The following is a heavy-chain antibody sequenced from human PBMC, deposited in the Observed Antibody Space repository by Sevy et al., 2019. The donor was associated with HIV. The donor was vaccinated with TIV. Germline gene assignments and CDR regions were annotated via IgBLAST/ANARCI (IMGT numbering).Heavy chain of an antibody. CDR2: ISGRDATV. V-gene: IGHV3-11*01. D-gene: IGHD3-3*01. CDR3: VRDPHFDVWNGYDVNFDF. Sequence: GGSLRLSCAASGFTFSNFYMGWIRQAPGKGLEWISSISGRDATVLYADSVKGRFTISRDNAMNSLSLQINSLRVEDTAVYYCVRDPHFDVWNGYDVNFDFWGQGTLVTVSS. J-gene: IGHJ4*02. CDR1: GFTFSNFY.